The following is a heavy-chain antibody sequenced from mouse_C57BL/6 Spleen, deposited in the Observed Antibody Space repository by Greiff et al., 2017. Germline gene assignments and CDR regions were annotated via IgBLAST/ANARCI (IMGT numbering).Heavy chain of an antibody. CDR3: ARGGDYDGAWFAY. Sequence: VQLQQSGAELVRPGTSVKVSCKASGYAFTNYLIEWVKQRPGQGLEWIGVINPGSGGTNYNEKFKGKATLTADKSSSTAYMQLSSLTSEDSAVYFRARGGDYDGAWFAYWGQGTLVTVSA. CDR2: INPGSGGT. CDR1: GYAFTNYL. J-gene: IGHJ3*01. V-gene: IGHV1-54*01. D-gene: IGHD2-4*01.